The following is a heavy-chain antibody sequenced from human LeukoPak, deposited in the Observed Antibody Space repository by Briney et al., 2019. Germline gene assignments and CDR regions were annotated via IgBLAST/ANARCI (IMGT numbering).Heavy chain of an antibody. CDR3: ARELRFLEWLLSTGPSNAFDI. CDR1: GGSISSYY. D-gene: IGHD3-3*01. CDR2: IYYSGST. J-gene: IGHJ3*02. V-gene: IGHV4-59*01. Sequence: SETLSLTRTVSGGSISSYYWSWIRQPPGKGLEWIGYIYYSGSTNDNPSLKSRVTISVDTSKNQFSLKPSSVTAADTAVYYCARELRFLEWLLSTGPSNAFDIWGQGTKVTVSS.